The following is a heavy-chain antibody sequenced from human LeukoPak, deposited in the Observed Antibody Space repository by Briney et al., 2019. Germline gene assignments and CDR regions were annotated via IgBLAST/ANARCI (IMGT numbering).Heavy chain of an antibody. CDR3: ARATCHRIYFDY. CDR1: GGSIRSGDYY. V-gene: IGHV4-30-4*08. CDR2: IYYSGST. J-gene: IGHJ4*02. Sequence: SQTLSLTCTVSGGSIRSGDYYWSWIRQPPGKGLEWIGYIYYSGSTYYNPSLKSRVTISVDTSKNQFSLKLTSVTAADTAVYYCARATCHRIYFDYWGQGTLVTVSS. D-gene: IGHD1-14*01.